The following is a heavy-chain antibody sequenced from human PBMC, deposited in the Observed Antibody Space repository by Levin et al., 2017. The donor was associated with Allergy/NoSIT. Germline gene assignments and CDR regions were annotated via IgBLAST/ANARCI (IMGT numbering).Heavy chain of an antibody. CDR2: ISSSSRYI. CDR1: GFTFRSYS. V-gene: IGHV3-21*01. J-gene: IGHJ3*02. Sequence: PGGSLRLSCAASGFTFRSYSMSWVRQAPGKGLEWVSSISSSSRYIYYADSVKGRFTISRDNAKKSLYMQMNSLRAEDTAVYYCARDPSLYDYVWGNDAFDIWGQGTMVTVSS. D-gene: IGHD3-16*01. CDR3: ARDPSLYDYVWGNDAFDI.